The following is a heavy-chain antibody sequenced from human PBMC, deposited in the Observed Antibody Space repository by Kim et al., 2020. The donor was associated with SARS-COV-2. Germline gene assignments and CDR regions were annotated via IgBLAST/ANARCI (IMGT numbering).Heavy chain of an antibody. V-gene: IGHV3-15*01. CDR2: IRSKAAGGAI. D-gene: IGHD2-15*01. Sequence: GSSLRLSCATSGFTISDAWRSWVRQAPGKGLEWVGRIRSKAAGGAIDYAAPVKGRVTISGDDSSNTLYLQMNSLRTEDTDFYFFTLLALYSWGHGALVTV. J-gene: IGHJ5*01. CDR1: GFTISDAW. CDR3: TLLALYS.